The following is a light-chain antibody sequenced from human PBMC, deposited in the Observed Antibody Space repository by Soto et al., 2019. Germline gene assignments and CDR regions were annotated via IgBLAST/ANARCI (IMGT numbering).Light chain of an antibody. CDR2: AAS. J-gene: IGKJ3*01. V-gene: IGKV1-39*01. CDR3: QQSYSTPFT. Sequence: DVQMTQPPSSLSASVGDRVTITCRASQSITTYLNWYQQKPGKAPKLLIYAASNLQSGVPSRFSGSGSGTDFTLTISSLQPEDFATYYCQQSYSTPFTFGPGNKVDI. CDR1: QSITTY.